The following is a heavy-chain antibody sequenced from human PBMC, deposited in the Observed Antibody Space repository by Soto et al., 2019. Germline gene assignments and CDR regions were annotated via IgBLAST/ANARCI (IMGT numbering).Heavy chain of an antibody. CDR3: AKSAGNYYDSYRTSPKHDAFDI. D-gene: IGHD3-22*01. CDR2: ISWNSGSI. CDR1: GFTFDDYA. J-gene: IGHJ3*02. Sequence: EVQLVESGGGLVQPGRSLRLSCAASGFTFDDYAMHWDRQAPGKGLEWVSGISWNSGSIGYADSVKGRFTISRDNAKNSLYLQMNSLRAEDTALYYCAKSAGNYYDSYRTSPKHDAFDIWGQGTMVTVSS. V-gene: IGHV3-9*01.